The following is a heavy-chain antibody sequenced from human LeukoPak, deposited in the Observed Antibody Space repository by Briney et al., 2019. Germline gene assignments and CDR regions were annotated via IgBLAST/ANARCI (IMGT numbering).Heavy chain of an antibody. CDR2: ISESGGKT. V-gene: IGHV3-23*01. CDR3: TKAWAADY. CDR1: GFTFRNYD. J-gene: IGHJ4*02. D-gene: IGHD1-26*01. Sequence: GGSLRLSCAVSGFTFRNYDMSWARQAAGKGLEWVSAISESGGKTCYADSVKGRFTISRDNSKNTLYLQMNSLRVEDTALYYCTKAWAADYWGQGTLVTVSS.